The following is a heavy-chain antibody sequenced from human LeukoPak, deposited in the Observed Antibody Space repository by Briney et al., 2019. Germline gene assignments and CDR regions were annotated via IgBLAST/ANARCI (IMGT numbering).Heavy chain of an antibody. D-gene: IGHD5-12*01. V-gene: IGHV1-2*02. CDR3: ARDQYSDSSGY. Sequence: ASVKVSCKTSGYTFTDYSLHWVRQAPGQGLEWMGWINCNSGGTNHAQKFQGRVTMTRDTSISTAYMELSRLRSDDTAVYYCARDQYSDSSGYWGQGTLVTVSS. CDR2: INCNSGGT. J-gene: IGHJ1*01. CDR1: GYTFTDYS.